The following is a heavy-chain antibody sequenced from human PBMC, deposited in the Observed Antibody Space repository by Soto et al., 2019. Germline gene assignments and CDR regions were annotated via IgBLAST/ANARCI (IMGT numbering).Heavy chain of an antibody. V-gene: IGHV1-8*01. CDR1: GYTFTTYD. CDR2: MNPDRGHT. D-gene: IGHD4-17*01. Sequence: QVQLVQSGAEVKKPGASVKVSCRASGYTFTTYDIHWVRQANGQGLEWMGWMNPDRGHTKFAQKFQVRVTLTRDTSTNTAYMERTSLKSDDTAVYYCARSTATIDYWGQGTWVNVSS. CDR3: ARSTATIDY. J-gene: IGHJ4*02.